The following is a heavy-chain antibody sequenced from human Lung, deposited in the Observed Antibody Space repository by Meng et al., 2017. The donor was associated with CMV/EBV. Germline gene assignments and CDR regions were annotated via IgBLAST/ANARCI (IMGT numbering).Heavy chain of an antibody. Sequence: SCAASGFPFSSREMNWVRQAPGKGLGWVAYISTSGTAIYYADSVRGRFTISRDNAKNSLFLQMNSLRAEDTAIYYCARSSGWLTPGGYGMDVWGQGTXVTVSS. V-gene: IGHV3-48*03. D-gene: IGHD2-15*01. CDR3: ARSSGWLTPGGYGMDV. CDR1: GFPFSSRE. CDR2: ISTSGTAI. J-gene: IGHJ6*02.